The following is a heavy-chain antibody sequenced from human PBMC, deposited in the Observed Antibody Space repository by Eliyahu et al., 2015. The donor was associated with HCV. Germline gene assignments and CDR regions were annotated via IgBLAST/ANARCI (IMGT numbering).Heavy chain of an antibody. J-gene: IGHJ4*02. CDR2: INPDGNEK. D-gene: IGHD1/OR15-1a*01. Sequence: EVQLVESGGGLVQPGGSLRLSCAASGFTFSTYWMNWVRQSPGKGLGWVANINPDGNEKRYVDSVKGRFAISRQNAQSSMYLQMDNLRAEDTAIYYCAGWGNNNYWGRGTLVTVSS. CDR1: GFTFSTYW. CDR3: AGWGNNNY. V-gene: IGHV3-7*01.